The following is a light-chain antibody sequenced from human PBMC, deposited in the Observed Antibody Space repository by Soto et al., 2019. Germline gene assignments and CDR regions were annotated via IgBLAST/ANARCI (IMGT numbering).Light chain of an antibody. Sequence: DIQMTQSPCTLSSSVGDRVTISCRASQSVSTRLAWYQQKPGRAPKVLIYKASSLKSGVPSRFSGSGSGTEFTLTISSLQPDDFATYYCQRYKSCSWTFGQGTKVEIK. CDR2: KAS. CDR3: QRYKSCSWT. CDR1: QSVSTR. J-gene: IGKJ1*01. V-gene: IGKV1-5*03.